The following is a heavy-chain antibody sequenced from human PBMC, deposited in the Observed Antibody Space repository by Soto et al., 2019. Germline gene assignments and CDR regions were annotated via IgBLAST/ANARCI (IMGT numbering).Heavy chain of an antibody. J-gene: IGHJ4*02. CDR2: IDWDDDT. V-gene: IGHV2-70*04. CDR3: PRACVADSFDY. Sequence: SGPTLVNPPQPVTLTCTFYGFSPSTPGWRVRWIRQHPGKALEWLPRIDWDDDTFYSHSLKTRLTISKDTSTNQVVLTVANVDPTDRATYHCPRACVADSFDYGGQGALIT. CDR1: GFSPSTPGWR.